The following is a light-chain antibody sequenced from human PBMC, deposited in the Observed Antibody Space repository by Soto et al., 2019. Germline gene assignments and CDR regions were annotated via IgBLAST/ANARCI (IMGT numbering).Light chain of an antibody. V-gene: IGKV1-5*03. J-gene: IGKJ4*01. CDR3: QKYYCYPS. Sequence: DIQMTQSPSTLSASVGDRVTITCRASQSISSGLAWYQQKPGKAPKLLIYKASSLESGVPSRFSGSGSGKGINLTIRSLQPYDFANYYWQKYYCYPSFRGGNKVDIK. CDR1: QSISSG. CDR2: KAS.